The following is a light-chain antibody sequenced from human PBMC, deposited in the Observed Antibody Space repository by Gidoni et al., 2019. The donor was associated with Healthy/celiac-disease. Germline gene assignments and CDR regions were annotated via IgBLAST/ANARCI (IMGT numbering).Light chain of an antibody. CDR2: DAS. Sequence: EIVLTQSPATLSWSPGERATLSYRASQSVSSYLAWYQQKPGQAPRLLIYDASNRATGIPARFSGSGSGTDFTLTISSLEPEDFAVYYCQQRSDWPPWTFGQGTKVEIK. J-gene: IGKJ1*01. CDR3: QQRSDWPPWT. CDR1: QSVSSY. V-gene: IGKV3-11*01.